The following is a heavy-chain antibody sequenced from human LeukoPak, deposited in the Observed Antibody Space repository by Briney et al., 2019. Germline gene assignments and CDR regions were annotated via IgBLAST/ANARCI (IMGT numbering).Heavy chain of an antibody. D-gene: IGHD3-10*01. CDR3: ARGKVVTMVRGVIITYFDY. CDR2: IIPSDGST. V-gene: IGHV1-46*01. Sequence: GASVKVSCKASGYSFTRYFIHWVRQAPGQGLEWMGIIIPSDGSTSCAQKFQGRVTMTRDTSTSTVYMELSSLRSEDTAVYYCARGKVVTMVRGVIITYFDYWGQGTLVTVSS. CDR1: GYSFTRYF. J-gene: IGHJ4*02.